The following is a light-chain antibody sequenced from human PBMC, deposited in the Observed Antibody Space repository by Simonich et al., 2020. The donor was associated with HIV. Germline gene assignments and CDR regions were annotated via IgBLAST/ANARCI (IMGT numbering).Light chain of an antibody. Sequence: DIVMTQSPDSLAVSLGERATINCKSSQSVLYNSNNKNYLVWYQQKPGQPPKWLIYWASPRESGVPDRFSGSGSGTDFTLTISSLQAEDVAVYYCQQYYSAPRTFGQGTKVEIK. V-gene: IGKV4-1*01. CDR1: QSVLYNSNNKNY. CDR3: QQYYSAPRT. CDR2: WAS. J-gene: IGKJ1*01.